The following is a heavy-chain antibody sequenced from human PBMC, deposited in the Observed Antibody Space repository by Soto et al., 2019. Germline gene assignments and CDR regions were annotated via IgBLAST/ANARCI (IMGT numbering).Heavy chain of an antibody. CDR1: GGSISSGGYY. Sequence: SETLSLTCTVSGGSISSGGYYWSWIRQHPGKGLEWIGYIYYSGSTYYNPSLKSRVTISVDTSKNQFSLKLSSVTAADTAVYYCARIPSRDPRLWGMDVWGQGTTVTVSS. CDR2: IYYSGST. D-gene: IGHD2-21*01. V-gene: IGHV4-31*03. J-gene: IGHJ6*02. CDR3: ARIPSRDPRLWGMDV.